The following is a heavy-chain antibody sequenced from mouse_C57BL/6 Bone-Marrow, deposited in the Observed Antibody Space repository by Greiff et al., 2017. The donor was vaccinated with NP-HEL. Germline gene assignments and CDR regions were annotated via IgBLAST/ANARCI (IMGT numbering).Heavy chain of an antibody. CDR2: ISDGGSYT. V-gene: IGHV5-4*03. Sequence: EVKLVESGGGLVKPGGSLKLSCAASGFTFSSYAMSWVRQTPEKRLEWVATISDGGSYTYYPDNVKGRFTISRDNAKNNLYLQMSHLKSEDTAMYYCARFYYGNYEDYWGQGTTLTVSS. D-gene: IGHD2-1*01. CDR3: ARFYYGNYEDY. CDR1: GFTFSSYA. J-gene: IGHJ2*01.